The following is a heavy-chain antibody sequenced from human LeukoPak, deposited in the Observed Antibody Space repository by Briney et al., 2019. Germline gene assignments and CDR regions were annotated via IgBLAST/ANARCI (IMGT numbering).Heavy chain of an antibody. J-gene: IGHJ4*02. Sequence: RGSLRLSCAASGFTFDDYGMSWVRQAPGKGLEWVSGINWNGGSTGYADSVKGRFTMSRDNAKNSLYLQMNSLRAEDTALYYCARGRTTGSYYPYYFDYWGQGTLVTVSS. CDR2: INWNGGST. CDR1: GFTFDDYG. CDR3: ARGRTTGSYYPYYFDY. V-gene: IGHV3-20*04. D-gene: IGHD3-10*01.